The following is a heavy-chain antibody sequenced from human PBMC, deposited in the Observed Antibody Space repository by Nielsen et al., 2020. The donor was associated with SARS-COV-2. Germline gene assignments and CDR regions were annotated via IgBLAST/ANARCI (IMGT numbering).Heavy chain of an antibody. CDR3: ARARATIFGLVMSYGMDV. CDR2: INPYSDGT. J-gene: IGHJ6*02. Sequence: ASVKVSCKASGYTFTDHYIHWVRQAPGQRLEWLGRINPYSDGTNYAQKFQGTVTMTRDASISTVYMELTSDDTAVYYCARARATIFGLVMSYGMDVWGQGTTVAVSS. D-gene: IGHD3/OR15-3a*01. V-gene: IGHV1-2*06. CDR1: GYTFTDHY.